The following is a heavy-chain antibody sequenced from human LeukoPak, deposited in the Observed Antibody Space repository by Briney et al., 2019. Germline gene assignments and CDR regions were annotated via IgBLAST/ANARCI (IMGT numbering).Heavy chain of an antibody. CDR2: INHSGST. D-gene: IGHD3-22*01. J-gene: IGHJ6*02. Sequence: PSETLSLTCAVYGGSFSGYYWSWIRQPPGKGLEWIGEINHSGSTNYNPSLKSRVTISVDTSKNQFSLKLSSVTAADTAVYYCARGSGYYDSSGLGMDVWGQGTTVTVSS. CDR3: ARGSGYYDSSGLGMDV. CDR1: GGSFSGYY. V-gene: IGHV4-34*01.